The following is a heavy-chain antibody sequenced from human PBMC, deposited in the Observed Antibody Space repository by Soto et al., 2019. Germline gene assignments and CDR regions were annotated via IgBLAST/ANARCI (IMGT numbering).Heavy chain of an antibody. CDR2: INTRGNTI. Sequence: GGSLRLSCAASGFIFSRYEMNWVRQAPGKGLEWVSYINTRGNTIHYADSVKGRFTVSRDNAENSLYLQMNSLRAEDTAVYYCARDIDYYDSSGYQDYWGQGTLVTVSS. CDR3: ARDIDYYDSSGYQDY. CDR1: GFIFSRYE. J-gene: IGHJ4*02. V-gene: IGHV3-48*03. D-gene: IGHD3-22*01.